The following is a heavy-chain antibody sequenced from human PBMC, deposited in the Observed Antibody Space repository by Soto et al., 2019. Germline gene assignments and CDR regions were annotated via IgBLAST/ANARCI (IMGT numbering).Heavy chain of an antibody. J-gene: IGHJ4*02. V-gene: IGHV2-5*02. Sequence: QITLKESGPTLVKPTQTLTLTCTFSGFSLITSGMGVGWIRQPPGKALEWLALIYWDDDKRYSPSLKTRLTITEDTSKNRVVLTMTNMDPVDTATYYCAPTHSGWYGVAFDQWGQGTLVTVSS. CDR2: IYWDDDK. CDR3: APTHSGWYGVAFDQ. CDR1: GFSLITSGMG. D-gene: IGHD6-19*01.